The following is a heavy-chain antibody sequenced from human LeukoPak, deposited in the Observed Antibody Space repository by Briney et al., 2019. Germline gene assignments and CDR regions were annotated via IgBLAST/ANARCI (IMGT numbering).Heavy chain of an antibody. D-gene: IGHD3-22*01. CDR1: GYSFTNYW. CDR2: IYPGDSDT. V-gene: IGHV5-51*01. Sequence: GESLKVSCKGSGYSFTNYWIGWVRQMPGKGLEWIGIIYPGDSDTRYSPSFQGKVTISADKSISTAYLQWSSLKASDTAMYYCARPTYFYDGRGSYYYFDYWGQGTLVTVSS. J-gene: IGHJ4*02. CDR3: ARPTYFYDGRGSYYYFDY.